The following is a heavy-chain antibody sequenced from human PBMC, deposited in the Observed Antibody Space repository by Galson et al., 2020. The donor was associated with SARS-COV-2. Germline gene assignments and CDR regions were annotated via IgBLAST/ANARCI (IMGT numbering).Heavy chain of an antibody. Sequence: GGSLRLSCAASGITFSSSAMSWVRQAPGKGLEWVSSISGSGGSTYYADSVKGRFTISRDNSKSTLYLQMNSLRAADTAVHYCAKHRYCSGISCAPADVWGKGTTVTVSS. CDR2: ISGSGGST. D-gene: IGHD2-2*01. J-gene: IGHJ6*04. CDR3: AKHRYCSGISCAPADV. CDR1: GITFSSSA. V-gene: IGHV3-23*01.